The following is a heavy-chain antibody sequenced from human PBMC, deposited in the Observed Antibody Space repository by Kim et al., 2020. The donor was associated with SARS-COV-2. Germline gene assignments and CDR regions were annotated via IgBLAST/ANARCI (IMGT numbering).Heavy chain of an antibody. CDR3: ARDLSWNG. CDR2: SSYI. Sequence: SSYISNADSVQRRLTIAKDNAKNSLYLQMNRLRAEDTAVYYCARDLSWNGWGQGTLVTVSS. V-gene: IGHV3-21*01. D-gene: IGHD6-13*01. J-gene: IGHJ4*02.